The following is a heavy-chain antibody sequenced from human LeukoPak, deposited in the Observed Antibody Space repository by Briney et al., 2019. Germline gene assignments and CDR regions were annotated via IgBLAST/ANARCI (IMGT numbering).Heavy chain of an antibody. CDR1: GFTFSSYA. Sequence: GGSLRLSCAASGFTFSSYAMHWVRQAPGKGLEWVAVISYDGSNKYYADSVKGRFTISRDNSKNTLYLQMNSLRAEDTAVYYCARSRGGDCHFDYWGQGTLVTVSS. CDR2: ISYDGSNK. V-gene: IGHV3-30-3*01. D-gene: IGHD2-21*02. CDR3: ARSRGGDCHFDY. J-gene: IGHJ4*02.